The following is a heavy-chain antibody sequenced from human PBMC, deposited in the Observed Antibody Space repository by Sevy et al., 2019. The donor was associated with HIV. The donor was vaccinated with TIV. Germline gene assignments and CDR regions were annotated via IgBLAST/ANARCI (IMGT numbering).Heavy chain of an antibody. V-gene: IGHV4-59*01. D-gene: IGHD3-22*01. Sequence: SETLSLTCTVSGGSISSYYWSWIRQPPGKGLEWVGYIYYSGSTNYNPSLKSRVTITVDTSKNQFSLKLSSVTAADTAVYYCARDSTMIDGAFDIWGQGTMVTVSS. CDR1: GGSISSYY. CDR2: IYYSGST. CDR3: ARDSTMIDGAFDI. J-gene: IGHJ3*02.